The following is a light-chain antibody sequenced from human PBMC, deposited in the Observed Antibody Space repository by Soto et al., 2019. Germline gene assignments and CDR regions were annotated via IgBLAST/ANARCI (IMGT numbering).Light chain of an antibody. V-gene: IGKV3-20*01. CDR1: QSISNNY. Sequence: EIVLTQSPGTLSLSPGERATLSCRASQSISNNYLAWYQQRPGQAPRLLIYGVSSRATGIADRFSGSGSGTDFTLTISRLEPEDFAMSYCQQSTAFGQGTRVEI. CDR3: QQSTA. J-gene: IGKJ1*01. CDR2: GVS.